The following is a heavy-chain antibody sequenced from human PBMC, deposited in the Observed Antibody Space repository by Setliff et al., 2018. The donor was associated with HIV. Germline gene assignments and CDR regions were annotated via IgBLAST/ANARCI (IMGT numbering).Heavy chain of an antibody. V-gene: IGHV4-34*01. Sequence: SETLSLTCAVYGGSFSGFYWNWVRQAPGKGLEWIGEINHSRRTKYNPSLKSRVTISVDTSKNQFSLKLSSVTAADTAFYYCARGFSGDYLFTGYLDVWGKGTTVTGSS. CDR3: ARGFSGDYLFTGYLDV. D-gene: IGHD3-22*01. CDR2: INHSRRT. J-gene: IGHJ6*03. CDR1: GGSFSGFY.